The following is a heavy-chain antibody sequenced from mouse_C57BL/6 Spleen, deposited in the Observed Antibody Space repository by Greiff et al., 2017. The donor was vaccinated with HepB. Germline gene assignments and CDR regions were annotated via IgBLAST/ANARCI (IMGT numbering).Heavy chain of an antibody. CDR1: GYTFTSYT. J-gene: IGHJ3*01. CDR2: INPSSGYT. D-gene: IGHD2-2*01. Sequence: VQLQESGAELARPGASVKMSCKASGYTFTSYTMHWVKQRPGQGLEWIGYINPSSGYTKYNQKFKDKATLTADKSSSTAYMQLSSLTSEDSAVYYCARIEVTTERFAYWGQGTLVTVSA. V-gene: IGHV1-4*01. CDR3: ARIEVTTERFAY.